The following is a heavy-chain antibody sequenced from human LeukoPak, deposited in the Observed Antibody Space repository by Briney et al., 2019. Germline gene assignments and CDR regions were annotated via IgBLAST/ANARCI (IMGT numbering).Heavy chain of an antibody. Sequence: PGGSLRLSCAASGFTFSSYAMSWVRQAPGKGLEWVSAISGSGGSTYYADSVKGRFTISRDNSKNTLYLQMNSLRAEDTAVYYCANAQIPYSSGEDAFDIWGQGTMVTVSS. CDR2: ISGSGGST. D-gene: IGHD6-19*01. CDR1: GFTFSSYA. V-gene: IGHV3-23*01. J-gene: IGHJ3*02. CDR3: ANAQIPYSSGEDAFDI.